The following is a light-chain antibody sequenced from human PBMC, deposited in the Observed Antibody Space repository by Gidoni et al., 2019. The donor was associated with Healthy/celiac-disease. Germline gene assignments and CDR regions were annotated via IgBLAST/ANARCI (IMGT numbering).Light chain of an antibody. CDR1: QDISNY. V-gene: IGKV1-33*01. Sequence: DIQMTLSPSSLSASVGDRVTITCQASQDISNYLNWYQQKPGKAPKLLIYDASNLETGVPSRFSGSGSGTDFTFTISSLQPEDIATYYCQQYDNLPLTFGPGTKVEIK. CDR3: QQYDNLPLT. J-gene: IGKJ3*01. CDR2: DAS.